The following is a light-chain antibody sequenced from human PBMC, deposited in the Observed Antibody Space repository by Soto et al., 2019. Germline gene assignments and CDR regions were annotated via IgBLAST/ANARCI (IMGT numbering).Light chain of an antibody. CDR2: DVT. J-gene: IGLJ1*01. Sequence: QSALTQPASVSGSLGQSITISCTGTSNDVGGYNYVSWYQQFPGKAPNLIIYDVTNRPSGVSTRFSGSKSGNTASLTISGLQADDEAEYYCSSYTTTTTPCVFGTGPKLTVL. V-gene: IGLV2-14*01. CDR1: SNDVGGYNY. CDR3: SSYTTTTTPCV.